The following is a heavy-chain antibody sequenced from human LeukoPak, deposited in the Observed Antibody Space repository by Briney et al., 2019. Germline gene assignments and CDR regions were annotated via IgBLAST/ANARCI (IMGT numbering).Heavy chain of an antibody. CDR2: IYYSGST. J-gene: IGHJ3*02. Sequence: SETLSLTCTVSGGSISSSSYYWGWIRQPPGKGLEWIGSIYYSGSTYYNPSLKSRVTISVDTSKNQFSLKLSSVTAADTAVYYCAKDMITIFGVVTPHDAFDIWGQGTMVTVSS. CDR1: GGSISSSSYY. CDR3: AKDMITIFGVVTPHDAFDI. D-gene: IGHD3-3*01. V-gene: IGHV4-39*01.